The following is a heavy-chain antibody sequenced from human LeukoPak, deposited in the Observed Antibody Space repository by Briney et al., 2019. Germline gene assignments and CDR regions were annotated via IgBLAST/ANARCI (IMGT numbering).Heavy chain of an antibody. J-gene: IGHJ4*02. CDR2: IYYSGST. V-gene: IGHV4-59*01. D-gene: IGHD3-22*01. CDR3: ARAAQYYYDSSGYYWDYFDY. CDR1: GGSISSYY. Sequence: SETLSLTCTVSGGSISSYYWSWIRQPPGKGLEWIGYIYYSGSTNYNPSLKSRVTISVDTSKNQFSLKLSSVTAADTAVYYCARAAQYYYDSSGYYWDYFDYWGQGTLVTVSS.